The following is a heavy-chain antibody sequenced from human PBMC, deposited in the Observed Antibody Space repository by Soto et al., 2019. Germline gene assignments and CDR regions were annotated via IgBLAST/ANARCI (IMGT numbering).Heavy chain of an antibody. Sequence: QITLKESGPTLVKPTQTLTLTCTFSGFSLSTSGVGVGWIRQPPGKALEWLALIYWDDDKRYSPSLKSRLTITKDTSKNQVVLTMTNMDPVDTATYYCAHSPRLVVTAMLYFDYWGQGALVTVSS. CDR1: GFSLSTSGVG. CDR3: AHSPRLVVTAMLYFDY. CDR2: IYWDDDK. D-gene: IGHD2-21*02. J-gene: IGHJ4*02. V-gene: IGHV2-5*02.